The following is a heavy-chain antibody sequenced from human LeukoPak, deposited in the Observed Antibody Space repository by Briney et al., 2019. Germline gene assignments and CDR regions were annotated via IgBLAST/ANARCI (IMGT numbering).Heavy chain of an antibody. CDR2: INHSGST. J-gene: IGHJ4*02. CDR1: GGSFSGYY. V-gene: IGHV4-34*01. D-gene: IGHD2-15*01. CDR3: ARGLGSGAY. Sequence: SETLSLTCAVYGGSFSGYYWSWIRQPPGKGLEWIGEINHSGSTNYNPSLKSRVTISVDTSKDQFSLKLSSMTAADTAVYYCARGLGSGAYWGQGTLVTVSS.